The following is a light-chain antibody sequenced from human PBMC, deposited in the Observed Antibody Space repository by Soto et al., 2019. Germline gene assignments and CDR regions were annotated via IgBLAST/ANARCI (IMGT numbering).Light chain of an antibody. Sequence: QSVLTQPASVSGSPGQSITISCTGTSSDVGAYKYVSWYQQHPGKAPKLMTYEVSNRPSGVSNRFSGSKSGNTASLTISGLQAEDEAVYYCSSYTSSTTLGVVFGGGTKVTVL. CDR1: SSDVGAYKY. CDR2: EVS. V-gene: IGLV2-14*01. J-gene: IGLJ2*01. CDR3: SSYTSSTTLGVV.